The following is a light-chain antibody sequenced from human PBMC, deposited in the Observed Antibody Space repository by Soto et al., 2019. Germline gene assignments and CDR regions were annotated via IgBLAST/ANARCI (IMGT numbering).Light chain of an antibody. CDR2: DVP. CDR1: SRDVGGYNF. Sequence: QSVLTQPPSLSGSPGQSITISCTGNSRDVGGYNFVSWYQQLPGNAPKPLIHDVPLRPSGVFDRFFGSKSGPTASLTIFGLQAEDEADYYCCPYASSPLYVFGTGTKVTVL. J-gene: IGLJ1*01. V-gene: IGLV2-14*03. CDR3: CPYASSPLYV.